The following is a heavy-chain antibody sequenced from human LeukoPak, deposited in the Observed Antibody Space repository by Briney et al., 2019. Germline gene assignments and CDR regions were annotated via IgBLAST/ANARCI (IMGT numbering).Heavy chain of an antibody. CDR2: IYHSGST. D-gene: IGHD3-10*01. J-gene: IGHJ4*02. CDR3: AREGYYGSGADWYYFDY. Sequence: SETLSLTCTVSGGSISSSSYYWGWIRQPPGKGLEWIGYIYHSGSTYYNPSLKSRVTISVDRSKNQFSLKLSSVTAADTAVYYCAREGYYGSGADWYYFDYWGQGTLVTVSS. CDR1: GGSISSSSYY. V-gene: IGHV4-39*07.